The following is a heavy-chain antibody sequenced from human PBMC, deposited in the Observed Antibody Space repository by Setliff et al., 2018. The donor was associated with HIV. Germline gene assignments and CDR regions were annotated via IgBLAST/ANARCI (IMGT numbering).Heavy chain of an antibody. CDR2: LYPGDSDT. D-gene: IGHD6-19*01. CDR3: ARLRHNRPRLVVNSPLDS. CDR1: GYSFTTYW. V-gene: IGHV5-51*01. Sequence: PGESLKISCKTSGYSFTTYWIGWVRQMPGKGLEWMAILYPGDSDTRYSPSFQSQVTVSADKSISTAYLQWSSLEASDTALYYCARLRHNRPRLVVNSPLDSWGQGTLVTVSS. J-gene: IGHJ4*02.